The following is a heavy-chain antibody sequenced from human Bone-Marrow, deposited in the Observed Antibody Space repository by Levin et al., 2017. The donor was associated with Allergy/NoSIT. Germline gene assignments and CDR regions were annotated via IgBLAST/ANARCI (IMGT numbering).Heavy chain of an antibody. D-gene: IGHD4-17*01. J-gene: IGHJ6*02. Sequence: SETLSLTCTVSGGSISSYYWSWIRQPAGKGLEWIGRIYTSGSTNYNPSLKSRVTMSVDTSKNQFSLKLSSVTAADTAVYYCARDPLDYGDYHYYYGMDVWGQGTTVTVSS. CDR2: IYTSGST. V-gene: IGHV4-4*07. CDR1: GGSISSYY. CDR3: ARDPLDYGDYHYYYGMDV.